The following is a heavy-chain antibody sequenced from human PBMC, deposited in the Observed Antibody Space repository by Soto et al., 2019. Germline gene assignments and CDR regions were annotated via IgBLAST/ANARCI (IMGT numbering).Heavy chain of an antibody. CDR3: AKDLFIVVVTAALFDY. CDR1: GFTFSSYA. D-gene: IGHD2-21*02. Sequence: GGSLRLSCAASGFTFSSYAMSWVRQAPGKGLEWVSAISGSGGSTYYADSVKGRFTISRDNSKNTLYLQMNSLRAEDTAVYYCAKDLFIVVVTAALFDYWGQGTLVPVSS. CDR2: ISGSGGST. J-gene: IGHJ4*02. V-gene: IGHV3-23*01.